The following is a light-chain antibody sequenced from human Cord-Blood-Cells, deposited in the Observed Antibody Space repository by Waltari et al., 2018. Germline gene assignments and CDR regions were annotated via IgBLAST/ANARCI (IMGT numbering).Light chain of an antibody. CDR1: SSNIGSNY. V-gene: IGLV1-47*01. CDR2: RNN. Sequence: QSVLTQPPSASGTPGQRVTISCSGSSSNIGSNYVYWYQQLPGTAHQLIIYRNNRRPSGVPDRFSGSKSGTSASLAISGLRSEDEADYYCAAWDDSLSGGVFGGGTKLTVL. CDR3: AAWDDSLSGGV. J-gene: IGLJ3*02.